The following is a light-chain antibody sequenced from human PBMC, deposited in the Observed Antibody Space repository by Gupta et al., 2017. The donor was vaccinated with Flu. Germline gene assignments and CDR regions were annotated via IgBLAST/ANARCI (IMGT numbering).Light chain of an antibody. CDR1: QSSVDSSDNNNY. Sequence: SLGERATINCRSSQSSVDSSDNNNYLAWYQQKPGQPPKLLIYWASKRASGVPDRFSGRGSGTDFSLTISSLQAEDVAVYYCQQEDTTPYTFGQGTKLEVK. J-gene: IGKJ2*01. CDR3: QQEDTTPYT. CDR2: WAS. V-gene: IGKV4-1*01.